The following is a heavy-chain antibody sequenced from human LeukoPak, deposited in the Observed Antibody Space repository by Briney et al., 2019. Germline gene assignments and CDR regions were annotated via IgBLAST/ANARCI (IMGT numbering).Heavy chain of an antibody. CDR2: IGSGGAI. CDR3: ARENPKGTSVDY. J-gene: IGHJ4*02. CDR1: GFTYSDYS. Sequence: PGGSLRLSCAASGFTYSDYSMNWVRQAPGKGLEWVSYIGSGGAIYYADSAKGRFTISRDNAKNSLCLQMNSLRDEDTSVYYCARENPKGTSVDYWGQGTLVTVSS. V-gene: IGHV3-48*02. D-gene: IGHD3-10*01.